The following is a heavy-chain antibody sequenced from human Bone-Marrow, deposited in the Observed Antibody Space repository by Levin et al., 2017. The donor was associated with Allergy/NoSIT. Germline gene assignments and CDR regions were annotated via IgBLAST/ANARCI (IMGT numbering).Heavy chain of an antibody. V-gene: IGHV4-31*03. CDR1: GGSISSGGYY. CDR3: ARVESRDGSGSYYYYYYMDV. Sequence: PSETLSLTCTVSGGSISSGGYYWSWIRQHPGKGLEWIGYIYYSGSTYYNPSLKSRVTISVDTSKNQFSLKLSSVTAADTAVYYCARVESRDGSGSYYYYYYMDVWGKGTTVTVSS. CDR2: IYYSGST. J-gene: IGHJ6*03. D-gene: IGHD3-10*01.